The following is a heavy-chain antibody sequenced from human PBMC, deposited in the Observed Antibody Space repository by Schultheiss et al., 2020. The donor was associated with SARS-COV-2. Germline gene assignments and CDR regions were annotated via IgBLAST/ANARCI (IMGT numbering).Heavy chain of an antibody. D-gene: IGHD1-7*01. CDR3: ARVPAGTTRGYYYYYYMDV. V-gene: IGHV3-23*01. CDR2: ISGSGGST. J-gene: IGHJ6*03. CDR1: GYTFSSYG. Sequence: GGSLRLSCAASGYTFSSYGMHWVRQAPGKGLEWVSAISGSGGSTYYADSVKGRFTISRDNSKNTLYLQMSSLRAEDTAVYYCARVPAGTTRGYYYYYYMDVWGKGTTVTVSS.